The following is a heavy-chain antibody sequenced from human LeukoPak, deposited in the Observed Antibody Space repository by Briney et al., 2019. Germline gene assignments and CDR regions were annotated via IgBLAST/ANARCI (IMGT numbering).Heavy chain of an antibody. CDR3: ALDYYDSSGYYRN. D-gene: IGHD3-22*01. CDR2: ISSSSSYI. J-gene: IGHJ3*01. Sequence: RGSLRLSCAASGFTFSSYSMNWVRQAPGKGLEWVSSISSSSSYIYYADSVKGRFTISRDNAKNSLYPQMNSLRAEDTAVYYCALDYYDSSGYYRNWGQGTMVTVSS. V-gene: IGHV3-21*01. CDR1: GFTFSSYS.